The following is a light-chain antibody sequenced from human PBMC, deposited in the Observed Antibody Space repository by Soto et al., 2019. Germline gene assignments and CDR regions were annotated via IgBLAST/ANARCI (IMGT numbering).Light chain of an antibody. CDR2: WAS. CDR3: QQYYDAPQT. CDR1: QSILYSSNNKNY. Sequence: DIVMTQSPDSLAVSLGERATINCKYSQSILYSSNNKNYLAWYQQKPGQPPKLLIYWASTRESGVPDRFSGSGSGTDFTLTISSLQAGDVAVYYCQQYYDAPQTFGQGTNVEIK. J-gene: IGKJ1*01. V-gene: IGKV4-1*01.